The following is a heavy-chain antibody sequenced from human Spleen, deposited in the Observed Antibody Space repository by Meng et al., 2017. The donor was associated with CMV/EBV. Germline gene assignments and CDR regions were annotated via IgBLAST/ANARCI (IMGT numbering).Heavy chain of an antibody. CDR2: INLSGRS. CDR1: GGPFIGYF. V-gene: IGHV4-34*01. Sequence: AHRRRGGVGLVKPSETLSLTCGVYGGPFIGYFYNWVRQPPGKGLEWIGEINLSGRSNYNPALKSRVTMSPDTSNNQFSLKVRSVSDADTAVYYCARGRSENADGDYLDFWGQGTLVTVSS. J-gene: IGHJ4*02. CDR3: ARGRSENADGDYLDF. D-gene: IGHD4-17*01.